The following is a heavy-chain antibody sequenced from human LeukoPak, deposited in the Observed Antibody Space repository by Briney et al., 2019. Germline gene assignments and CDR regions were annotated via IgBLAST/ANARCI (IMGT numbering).Heavy chain of an antibody. V-gene: IGHV3-23*01. CDR1: GFTFNNYA. J-gene: IGHJ4*02. CDR2: ISGSDDNT. CDR3: ANDFDH. Sequence: GGSLRLSCAASGFTFNNYAMSGVRQAPGKGLEWVSTISGSDDNTYYADSVKGRFTISRDISKNTLYLQMNSLRADDTAVYYCANDFDHWGQGTLVTVSS.